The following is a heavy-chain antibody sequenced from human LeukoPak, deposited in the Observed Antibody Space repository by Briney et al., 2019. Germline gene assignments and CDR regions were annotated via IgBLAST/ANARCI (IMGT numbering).Heavy chain of an antibody. CDR1: GFTFSSYS. CDR3: ARGRGYSYGYAPLIDY. Sequence: SGGSLRLSCAVSGFTFSSYSMNWVRQAPGKGLEWVSSISSSSSYIYYADSVKGRFTISRDNAKNSLYLQMNSLRAEDTAVYYCARGRGYSYGYAPLIDYWGQGTLVTVSS. D-gene: IGHD5-18*01. V-gene: IGHV3-21*01. CDR2: ISSSSSYI. J-gene: IGHJ4*02.